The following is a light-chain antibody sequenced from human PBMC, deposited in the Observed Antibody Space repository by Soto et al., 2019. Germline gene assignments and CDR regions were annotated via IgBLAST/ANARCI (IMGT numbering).Light chain of an antibody. J-gene: IGKJ3*01. CDR2: DAS. CDR3: RQRSNWPPSFR. V-gene: IGKV3-11*01. CDR1: QSVRSY. Sequence: EIVLTQSPATLSLSPGERATLSCRASQSVRSYLAWYQQKPGQPPRLLIYDASNRATGIPARFSGSGSGTDFTLTIGSLEPEDFAVYYCRQRSNWPPSFRFGPGTKVDIK.